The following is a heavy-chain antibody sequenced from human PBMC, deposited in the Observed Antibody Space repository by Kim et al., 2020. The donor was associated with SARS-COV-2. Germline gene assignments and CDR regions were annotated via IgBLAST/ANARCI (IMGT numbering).Heavy chain of an antibody. CDR3: AKRATGVLGLVSHFDY. D-gene: IGHD6-19*01. CDR2: LSARSNT. Sequence: GGSLRLSCAASGFTFSTYAMSWVRQTPGKGLEWVSSLSARSNTYYADSAMCRISTPRDNSKNTRYRQMNSLRAEDTAGYFCAKRATGVLGLVSHFDYWGQGTLLTVSS. V-gene: IGHV3-23*01. CDR1: GFTFSTYA. J-gene: IGHJ4*02.